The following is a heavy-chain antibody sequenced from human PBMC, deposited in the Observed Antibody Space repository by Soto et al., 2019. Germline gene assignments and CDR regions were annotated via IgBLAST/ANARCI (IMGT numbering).Heavy chain of an antibody. CDR3: AAYCISTSCPIYYYYYGMDV. Sequence: QVQLVESGGGLVKPGGSPRLSCAASGFTFSDYYMSWIRQAPGKGLEWVSYISSSGSTIYYADSVKGRFTISRDNAKNSLYLQMNSLRAEDTAVYYCAAYCISTSCPIYYYYYGMDVWGQGTTVTVSS. J-gene: IGHJ6*02. CDR2: ISSSGSTI. D-gene: IGHD2-2*01. CDR1: GFTFSDYY. V-gene: IGHV3-11*01.